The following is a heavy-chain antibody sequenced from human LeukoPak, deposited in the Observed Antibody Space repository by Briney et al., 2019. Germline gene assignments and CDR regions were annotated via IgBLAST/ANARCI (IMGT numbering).Heavy chain of an antibody. J-gene: IGHJ4*02. CDR2: ISGSGGST. Sequence: GGSLRLSCAASGFTFGSYGMSWVRQAPGKGLEWVSAISGSGGSTYYADSVKGRFTISRDNSKNTLYLQMNSLRAEDTAVYYCATSGTMVRGPPDYWGQGTLVTVSS. CDR3: ATSGTMVRGPPDY. CDR1: GFTFGSYG. V-gene: IGHV3-23*01. D-gene: IGHD3-10*01.